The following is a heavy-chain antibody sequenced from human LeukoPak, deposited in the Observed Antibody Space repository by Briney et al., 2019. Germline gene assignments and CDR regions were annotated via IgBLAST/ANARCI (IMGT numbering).Heavy chain of an antibody. CDR1: GGTVSSYA. V-gene: IGHV1-69*01. CDR2: IIPIFGTA. D-gene: IGHD2-2*01. J-gene: IGHJ5*02. CDR3: ASAQEQYCSSTSCPQSWFDP. Sequence: ASVKVSCKASGGTVSSYAISWVRQAPGQGLEWMGGIIPIFGTANYAQKFQGRVTSTADESTSTAYMELINLRSEDTAVYYCASAQEQYCSSTSCPQSWFDPWGQGTLVPVPS.